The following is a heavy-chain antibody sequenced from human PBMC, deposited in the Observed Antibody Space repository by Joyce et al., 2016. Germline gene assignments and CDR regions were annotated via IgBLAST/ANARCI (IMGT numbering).Heavy chain of an antibody. CDR2: MSCSGDST. CDR1: GFTFSSYA. D-gene: IGHD2-2*01. V-gene: IGHV3-23*01. J-gene: IGHJ4*02. Sequence: EVQLLESGGGLVQPGGSLRLSCAASGFTFSSYAMTWVRQAPGKGLEGVSGMSCSGDSTFYADSAKGRFTISRDNSKNTLYLQINSLRAEDTAVYYCVKEEDIVVVPAASSYWGQGTLVTVSS. CDR3: VKEEDIVVVPAASSY.